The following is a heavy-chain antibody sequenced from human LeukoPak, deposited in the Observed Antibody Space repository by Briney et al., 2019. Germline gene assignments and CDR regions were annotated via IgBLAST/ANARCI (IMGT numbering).Heavy chain of an antibody. Sequence: SETLSLTCTVSVGSISSSSYYWGWIRQPPGKGLEWIVSIYYSGSTYYNPSLKSRVTISVDTSKNQFSLKLSSVTAADTAVYYCASPPRRIYCSGGSCYQDYYYYYGMDVWGQGTTVTVSS. CDR2: IYYSGST. J-gene: IGHJ6*02. CDR3: ASPPRRIYCSGGSCYQDYYYYYGMDV. D-gene: IGHD2-15*01. V-gene: IGHV4-39*01. CDR1: VGSISSSSYY.